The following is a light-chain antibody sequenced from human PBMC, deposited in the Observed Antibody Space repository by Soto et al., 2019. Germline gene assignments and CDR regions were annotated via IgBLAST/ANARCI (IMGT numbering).Light chain of an antibody. CDR1: HSLLHSNGYNY. CDR3: MQALQTPPLT. J-gene: IGKJ4*01. Sequence: DIVMTQSPLSLPVTPGEPASISCRSSHSLLHSNGYNYLDWYLQKPGQSPQLLIYLGSNRASGVPDRFSGSGSGTDFTLKISRVEAEDVGVYYCMQALQTPPLTFRGGTNVEIK. CDR2: LGS. V-gene: IGKV2-28*01.